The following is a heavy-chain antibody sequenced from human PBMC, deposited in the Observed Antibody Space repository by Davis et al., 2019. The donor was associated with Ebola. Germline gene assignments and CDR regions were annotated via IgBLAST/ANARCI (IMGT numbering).Heavy chain of an antibody. D-gene: IGHD5-18*01. Sequence: GGSLRLSCAASGFTFDDYAMHWVRQAPGKGLEWVSGISWNSGSIGYADSVKGRFTISRDNAKNSLYLQMNTLRVEDTAIYYCVPGTWIRGQGTLVTVSS. CDR2: ISWNSGSI. CDR1: GFTFDDYA. CDR3: VPGTWI. V-gene: IGHV3-9*01. J-gene: IGHJ4*02.